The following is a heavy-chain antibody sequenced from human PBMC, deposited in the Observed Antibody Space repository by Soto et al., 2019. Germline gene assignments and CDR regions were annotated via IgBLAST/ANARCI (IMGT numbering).Heavy chain of an antibody. D-gene: IGHD2-21*02. Sequence: SVKVSCKASGGTFSSYAISWVRQAPGQGLEWMGGIIPIFGTANYAQKFQGRVTITADESTSTAYMELSSLRSEDTAVYYCGAAYCGGDCYSVPPFDPWGQGTLVTVSS. V-gene: IGHV1-69*13. CDR3: GAAYCGGDCYSVPPFDP. J-gene: IGHJ5*02. CDR1: GGTFSSYA. CDR2: IIPIFGTA.